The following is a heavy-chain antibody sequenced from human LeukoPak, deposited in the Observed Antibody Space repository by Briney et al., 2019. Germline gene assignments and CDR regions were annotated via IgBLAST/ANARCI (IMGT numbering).Heavy chain of an antibody. J-gene: IGHJ3*01. CDR2: INTDRGNT. CDR1: GYSFTSHV. CDR3: ARGTSSWAHAFDF. V-gene: IGHV1-3*04. D-gene: IGHD6-13*01. Sequence: WASVKVSCKASGYSFTSHVIHWVRQAPGQGLEWMGWINTDRGNTKYSEKFQDRVTLVRDTSATTAYMELSSLRSEDTAVFYCARGTSSWAHAFDFWGQGTTVIVSS.